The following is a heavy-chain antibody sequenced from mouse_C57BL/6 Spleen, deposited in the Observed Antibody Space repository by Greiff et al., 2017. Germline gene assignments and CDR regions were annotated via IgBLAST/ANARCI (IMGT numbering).Heavy chain of an antibody. D-gene: IGHD2-12*01. CDR2: ISSGSSTI. Sequence: DVMLVESGGGLVKPGGSLKLSCAASGFTFSDYGMHWVRQAPEKGLEWVAYISSGSSTIYYADTVKGRFTISRDNAKNTLFLQMTSLRSEDTAMYYCARPIRYAMDYWGQGTSVTVSS. CDR1: GFTFSDYG. CDR3: ARPIRYAMDY. J-gene: IGHJ4*01. V-gene: IGHV5-17*01.